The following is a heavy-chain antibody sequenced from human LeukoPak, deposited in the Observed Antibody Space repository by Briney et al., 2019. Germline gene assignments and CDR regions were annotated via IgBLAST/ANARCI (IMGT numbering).Heavy chain of an antibody. CDR3: AKRGKTGTTPFDY. CDR1: GFIFSSNA. D-gene: IGHD1-7*01. CDR2: ITGSGGST. V-gene: IGHV3-23*01. Sequence: GGSLRLSCAASGFIFSSNAMSWVRQAPGKGLEWLSAITGSGGSTYNADSVKGRFTISRDNSKHTLYLQMNSLRAEDTAVYYCAKRGKTGTTPFDYWGQGTLVTVSS. J-gene: IGHJ4*02.